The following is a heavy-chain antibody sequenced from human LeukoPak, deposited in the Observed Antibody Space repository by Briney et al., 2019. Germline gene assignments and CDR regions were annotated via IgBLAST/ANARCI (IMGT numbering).Heavy chain of an antibody. CDR3: ARMDLDYRTFDY. D-gene: IGHD5-12*01. CDR1: GGSISGYY. CDR2: IYHSGTT. Sequence: SETLSLTCTVSGGSISGYYWGWIRQPPGKGLEWIGSIYHSGTTYYNPSLKSRVTISVDTSKNQFSLKLSSVTAADTAVYYCARMDLDYRTFDYWGQRTLVTVSS. J-gene: IGHJ4*02. V-gene: IGHV4-38-2*02.